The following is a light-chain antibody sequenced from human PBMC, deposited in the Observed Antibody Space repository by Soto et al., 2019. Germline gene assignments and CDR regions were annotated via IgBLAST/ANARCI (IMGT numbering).Light chain of an antibody. Sequence: QSVLTQPRSVSGSPGQSVTISCTGTSSDVGGYNYVSWYQQHPGKAPKLMIYDVSKRPSGVPDRFSGSKSSNTASLTISGLQAEDEADYYCCSYAGIYVFGTGTKVTVL. V-gene: IGLV2-11*01. J-gene: IGLJ1*01. CDR3: CSYAGIYV. CDR1: SSDVGGYNY. CDR2: DVS.